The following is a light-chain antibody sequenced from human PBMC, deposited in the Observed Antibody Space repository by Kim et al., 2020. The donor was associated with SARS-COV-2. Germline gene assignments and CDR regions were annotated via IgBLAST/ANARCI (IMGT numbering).Light chain of an antibody. J-gene: IGKJ2*01. Sequence: IVMTQSPATLSVSPGERATLSCWASQSISRSLAWYQQKPGQAPRLLIYGASTRATGIPARFSGSGSETEFTLTISSLQSEDFALYFCQQYDNWLFTFGQGTKLEIK. CDR1: QSISRS. CDR3: QQYDNWLFT. CDR2: GAS. V-gene: IGKV3-15*01.